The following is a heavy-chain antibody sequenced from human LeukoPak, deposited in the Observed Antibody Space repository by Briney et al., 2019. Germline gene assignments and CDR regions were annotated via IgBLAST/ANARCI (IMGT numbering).Heavy chain of an antibody. CDR3: ARPYGPGSYFDY. CDR2: IYYSGST. J-gene: IGHJ4*02. CDR1: GGSISSSSYY. V-gene: IGHV4-39*01. D-gene: IGHD3-10*01. Sequence: ASETLSLTCTVSGGSISSSSYYWGWIRQPPGKGLEGIGSIYYSGSTYYNPSLKSRVTISVDTSKNQFSLKLSSVTAADTAVYYCARPYGPGSYFDYWGQGTLVTVSS.